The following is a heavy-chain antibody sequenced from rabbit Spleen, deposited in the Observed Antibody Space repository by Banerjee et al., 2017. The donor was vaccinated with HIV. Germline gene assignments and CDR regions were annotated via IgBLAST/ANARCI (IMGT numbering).Heavy chain of an antibody. Sequence: QSLEETGGDLVKPGASLTLTCKASGLDFSGDSYDSYMCWVRQAPGKGLEWIACIDIGSSGFTYFASWAKGRFTISKTSSTTVTLQMTSLTAADTATYFCARDTSSSFSSYGMDLWGPGTPRHRL. CDR1: GLDFSGDSY. J-gene: IGHJ6*01. D-gene: IGHD1-1*01. CDR2: IDIGSSGFT. V-gene: IGHV1S40*01. CDR3: ARDTSSSFSSYGMDL.